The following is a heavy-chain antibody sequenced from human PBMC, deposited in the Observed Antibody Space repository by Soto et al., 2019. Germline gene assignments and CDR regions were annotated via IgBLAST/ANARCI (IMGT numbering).Heavy chain of an antibody. CDR1: GFSLSTSGMC. D-gene: IGHD1-1*01. V-gene: IGHV2-70*11. Sequence: SGPTLVNPTQTLTLTCTFSGFSLSTSGMCVSWIRQPPGKALEWLARIDWDDDKYYNTSLKTRLIISKDTSKNQVVLTMTNMDPVDTATYYCARIAGDAYNHPHCAHWGQGIQATVSS. CDR2: IDWDDDK. J-gene: IGHJ1*01. CDR3: ARIAGDAYNHPHCAH.